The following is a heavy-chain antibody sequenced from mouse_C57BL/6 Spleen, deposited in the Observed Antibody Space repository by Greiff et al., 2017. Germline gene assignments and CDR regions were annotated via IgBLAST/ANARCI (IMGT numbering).Heavy chain of an antibody. V-gene: IGHV1-7*01. J-gene: IGHJ4*01. CDR1: GYTFTSYW. CDR3: ARSGTTVVPYAMDY. CDR2: INPSSGYT. Sequence: QVQLQQSGAELAKPGASVKLSCKASGYTFTSYWMHWVKQRPGQGLEWIGYINPSSGYTKYNQKFKDKSTLTADKSHSTAYMQLSSLTYEDSAVYYCARSGTTVVPYAMDYWGQGTSVTVSS. D-gene: IGHD1-1*01.